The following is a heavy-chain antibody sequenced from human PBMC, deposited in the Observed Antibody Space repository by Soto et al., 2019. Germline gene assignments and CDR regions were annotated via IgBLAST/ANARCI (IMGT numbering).Heavy chain of an antibody. V-gene: IGHV1-8*01. D-gene: IGHD6-13*01. CDR1: GYTFTSYD. Sequence: ASVKVSCKASGYTFTSYDINWVRQATGQGLEWMGWMNPNSGNTGYAQKFQGRVTMTRNTSISTAYMELSSLRSEDTAVYYCARAESSSWVAFAYWGQGTLVTVSS. CDR3: ARAESSSWVAFAY. CDR2: MNPNSGNT. J-gene: IGHJ4*02.